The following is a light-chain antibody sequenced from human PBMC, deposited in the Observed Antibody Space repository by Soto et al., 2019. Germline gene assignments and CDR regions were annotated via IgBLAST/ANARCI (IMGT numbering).Light chain of an antibody. Sequence: EIVLTQSPATLSVSPGEGATLSCRASQSVSTYLAWYQHRPCQAPRPLIYDASNMAAGIPVRFSGSGSGTDFTLTITSLDPEDFAVYYCQQRSNWPPTFGQGTKLEI. CDR1: QSVSTY. CDR2: DAS. J-gene: IGKJ2*01. V-gene: IGKV3-11*01. CDR3: QQRSNWPPT.